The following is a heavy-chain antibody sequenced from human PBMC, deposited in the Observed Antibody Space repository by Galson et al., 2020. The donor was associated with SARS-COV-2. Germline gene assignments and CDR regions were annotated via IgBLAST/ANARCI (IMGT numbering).Heavy chain of an antibody. CDR3: AREPDDYYDSSGYFY. Sequence: ASVKVSCKASGYTFTSYGISWVRQAPGQGLEWMGWISAYNGNTNYAQKLQGRVTMTTDTSTSTAYMELRSLRSDDTAVYYCAREPDDYYDSSGYFYWGQGTLVTVSS. CDR2: ISAYNGNT. V-gene: IGHV1-18*01. CDR1: GYTFTSYG. J-gene: IGHJ4*02. D-gene: IGHD3-22*01.